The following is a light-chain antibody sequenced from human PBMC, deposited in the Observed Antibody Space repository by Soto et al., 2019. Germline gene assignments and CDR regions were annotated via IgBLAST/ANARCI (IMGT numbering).Light chain of an antibody. J-gene: IGKJ1*01. V-gene: IGKV1-27*01. CDR1: QGISNY. CDR3: QKYNGAPPWT. CDR2: AAS. Sequence: DIQMTQSPSSLSASVGDRVTITCRASQGISNYLAWYQQKPGKVPKLLIYAASTLQSGVPSRFSGSGSGTGFTLTISNLQPEDVATYYCQKYNGAPPWTFGQGTKVDIK.